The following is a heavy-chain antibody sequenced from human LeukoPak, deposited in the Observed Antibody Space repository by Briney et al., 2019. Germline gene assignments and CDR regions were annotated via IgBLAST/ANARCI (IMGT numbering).Heavy chain of an antibody. CDR1: GFTFSSYA. V-gene: IGHV3-30-3*01. CDR2: ISYDGSNK. J-gene: IGHJ6*02. CDR3: ARGPLEAYCGGDCYSALYYYGMDV. Sequence: GRSLRLSCAASGFTFSSYAMHWVRQAPGKGLEWVAVISYDGSNKYYADSVKGRFTISRDNSKNTLYLQMNSLRAEDTAVYYCARGPLEAYCGGDCYSALYYYGMDVWGQGTTVTVSS. D-gene: IGHD2-21*02.